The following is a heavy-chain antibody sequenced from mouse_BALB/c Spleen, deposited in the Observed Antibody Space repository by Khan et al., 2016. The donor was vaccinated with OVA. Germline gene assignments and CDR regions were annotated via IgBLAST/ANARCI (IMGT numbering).Heavy chain of an antibody. D-gene: IGHD2-10*01. CDR2: IYPGDGRT. V-gene: IGHV1S81*02. CDR3: LRNAYFGNYFDY. J-gene: IGHJ2*01. CDR1: GYTFTNYW. Sequence: QVQLQQSGAELVKPGASVKLSCKASGYTFTNYWIHWVSQRPGQGLEWIGEIYPGDGRTNCNEKFKTKATLTVEKSSSTVYMQLNSLTSEDSAVDNCLRNAYFGNYFDYWGQGTTLTVSS.